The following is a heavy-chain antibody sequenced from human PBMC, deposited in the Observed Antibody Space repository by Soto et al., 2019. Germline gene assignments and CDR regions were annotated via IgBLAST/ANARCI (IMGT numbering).Heavy chain of an antibody. CDR1: GFTFSSYA. CDR2: ISYDGSNK. V-gene: IGHV3-30-3*01. CDR3: ARDRQYSSSWLDY. D-gene: IGHD6-13*01. J-gene: IGHJ4*02. Sequence: GGSLRLSCVASGFTFSSYAMHWVRQAPGKGLEWVAVISYDGSNKYYADSVKGRFTISRDNSKNTLYLQMNSLRAEDTAVYYCARDRQYSSSWLDYWGQGTLVTAPQ.